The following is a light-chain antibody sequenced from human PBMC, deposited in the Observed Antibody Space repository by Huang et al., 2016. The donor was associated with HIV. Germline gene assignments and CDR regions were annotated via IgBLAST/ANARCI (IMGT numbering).Light chain of an antibody. CDR1: QSLLHNNGYNY. CDR3: MQALESPR. CDR2: LGS. V-gene: IGKV2-28*01. Sequence: DIVMTQSPLSLSVTPGEPASISCRSSQSLLHNNGYNYLDWYLQKPGQSPQLLIYLGSNRASGVPDRFRGSGSGTDFTLKISRVEAEDVGVYYCMQALESPRFGQGTNLEIK. J-gene: IGKJ2*01.